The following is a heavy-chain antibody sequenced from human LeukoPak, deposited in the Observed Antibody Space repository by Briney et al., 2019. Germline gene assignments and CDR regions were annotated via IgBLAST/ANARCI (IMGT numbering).Heavy chain of an antibody. Sequence: PSETLSLTCTVSGGSISRYYWSWIRQPPGKGLEWIGNIYYSGSTNYNPSLKSRVTISVDTSKNQFSLKLSSVTAADTAVYYCASLLFWSGYRVFDYWGQGTLVTVSS. CDR1: GGSISRYY. CDR2: IYYSGST. J-gene: IGHJ4*02. D-gene: IGHD3-3*01. V-gene: IGHV4-59*01. CDR3: ASLLFWSGYRVFDY.